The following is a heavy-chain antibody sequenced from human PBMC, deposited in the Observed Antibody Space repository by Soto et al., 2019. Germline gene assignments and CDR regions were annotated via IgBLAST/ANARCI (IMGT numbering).Heavy chain of an antibody. D-gene: IGHD6-13*01. CDR1: GGSISSDNW. V-gene: IGHV4-4*02. CDR2: IYHSGST. CDR3: ARDQGSHPGD. Sequence: QVQLQESGPGLVRPSGTLSLTCAVSGGSISSDNWWSWVRQPPGKGMGWIGEIYHSGSTNYNPSLKSRVTMSVVPSKNLFSLTLNSVTAADTAFYYCARDQGSHPGDWGQGTLVSVSS. J-gene: IGHJ4*02.